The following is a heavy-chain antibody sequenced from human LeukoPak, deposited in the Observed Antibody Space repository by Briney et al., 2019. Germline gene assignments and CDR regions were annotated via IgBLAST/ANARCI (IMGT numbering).Heavy chain of an antibody. V-gene: IGHV3-30*18. D-gene: IGHD6-13*01. CDR3: AKGTQQLVLGWFDP. CDR2: ISYDGSNK. J-gene: IGHJ5*02. CDR1: GFTFSSYG. Sequence: GRSLRLSCAASGFTFSSYGMHWVRQAPGKGLEWVAVISYDGSNKYYADSVKGRFTISRDNSKNTLYLQMNSLRAEDTAVYYCAKGTQQLVLGWFDPWGQGTLVTVSS.